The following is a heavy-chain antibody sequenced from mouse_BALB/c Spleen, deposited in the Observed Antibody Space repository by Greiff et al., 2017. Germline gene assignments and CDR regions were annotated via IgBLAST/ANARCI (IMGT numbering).Heavy chain of an antibody. CDR3: ARGGLRRAYYAMDY. D-gene: IGHD2-2*01. CDR1: GYSITSDYA. V-gene: IGHV3-2*02. CDR2: ISYSGST. Sequence: EVQLVESGPGLVKPSQSLSLTCTVTGYSITSDYAWNWIRQFPGNKLEWMGYISYSGSTSYNPSLKSRISITRDTSKNQFFLQLNSVTTEDTATYYCARGGLRRAYYAMDYWGQGTSVTVSS. J-gene: IGHJ4*01.